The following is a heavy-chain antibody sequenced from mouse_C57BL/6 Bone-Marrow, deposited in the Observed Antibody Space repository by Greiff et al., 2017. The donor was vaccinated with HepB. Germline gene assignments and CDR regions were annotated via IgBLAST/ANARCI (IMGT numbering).Heavy chain of an antibody. CDR2: ISSGGDYI. Sequence: DVMLVESGEGLVKPGGSLKLSCAASGFTFSSYAMSWVRQTPEKRLEWVAYISSGGDYIYYADTVKGRFTISRDNARNTLYLQMSSLKSEDTAMYYCTREGTTVVEKTWFAYWGQGTLVTVSA. J-gene: IGHJ3*01. V-gene: IGHV5-9-1*02. CDR1: GFTFSSYA. CDR3: TREGTTVVEKTWFAY. D-gene: IGHD1-1*01.